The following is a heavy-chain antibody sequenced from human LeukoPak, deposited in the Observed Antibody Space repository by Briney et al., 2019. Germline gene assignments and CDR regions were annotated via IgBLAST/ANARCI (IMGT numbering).Heavy chain of an antibody. CDR2: INGGNGNT. CDR1: GFTLTSYT. CDR3: AREEQWLAPGGY. D-gene: IGHD6-19*01. Sequence: ASVKVSCKASGFTLTSYTIHWVRQAPGQGLEWMGWINGGNGNTKYSQRFEGRVTITRDTSASTAYMELRSLRSDDTAVYYCAREEQWLAPGGYWGQGTLVTVSS. V-gene: IGHV1-3*01. J-gene: IGHJ4*02.